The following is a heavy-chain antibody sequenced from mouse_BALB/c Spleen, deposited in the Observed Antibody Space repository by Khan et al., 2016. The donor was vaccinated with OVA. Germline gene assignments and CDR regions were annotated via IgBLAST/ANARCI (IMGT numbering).Heavy chain of an antibody. J-gene: IGHJ4*01. CDR3: DTSFYGKGYYAMDY. D-gene: IGHD2-1*01. CDR2: IWAGGST. CDR1: GFSLTTYG. V-gene: IGHV2-9*02. Sequence: QVQLKESGPGLVAPSQSLSITCTVSGFSLTTYGVNWVRQPPGKGLEWLGVIWAGGSTNYNSALMSRLSISKDKSKSQVFLRMNSLQTDDTAVYYGDTSFYGKGYYAMDYWGQGTTVTVAS.